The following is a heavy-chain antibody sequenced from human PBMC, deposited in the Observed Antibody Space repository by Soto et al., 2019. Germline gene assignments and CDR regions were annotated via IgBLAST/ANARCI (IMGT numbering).Heavy chain of an antibody. Sequence: ASVKVSCKASGYTFTSYGISWVRQAPGHGLEWMGWISAYNGNTNYAQKLQGRVTMTTDTSTSTAYMELRSLRSDDTAVYYCARAYCGGDCYSLAYYYYYYDMDVWGKGTTVTVSS. CDR3: ARAYCGGDCYSLAYYYYYYDMDV. J-gene: IGHJ6*03. CDR1: GYTFTSYG. CDR2: ISAYNGNT. D-gene: IGHD2-21*01. V-gene: IGHV1-18*01.